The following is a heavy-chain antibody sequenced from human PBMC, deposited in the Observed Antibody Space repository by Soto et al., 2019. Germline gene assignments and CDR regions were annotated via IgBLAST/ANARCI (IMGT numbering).Heavy chain of an antibody. D-gene: IGHD5-12*01. V-gene: IGHV1-18*01. CDR2: ISAYIGKT. J-gene: IGHJ4*02. CDR1: GYTFTSYG. Sequence: ASVKVSCKASGYTFTSYGISWVRQAPGQGLEWMGWISAYIGKTNYAQKFQGRVTMTTDKSTSTAYMELSSLRSEDTAVYYCATRGYSGYDGDVDYWGQGTLVTVSS. CDR3: ATRGYSGYDGDVDY.